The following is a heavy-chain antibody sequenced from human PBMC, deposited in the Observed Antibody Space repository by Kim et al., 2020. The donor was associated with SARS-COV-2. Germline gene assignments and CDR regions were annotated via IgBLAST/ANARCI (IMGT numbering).Heavy chain of an antibody. J-gene: IGHJ4*02. V-gene: IGHV1-18*01. Sequence: LQGRVTMTTDTSTSTAYMELRSLRSDDTAVYYCARVEESSGWYRYYYFDYWGQGTLVTVSS. CDR3: ARVEESSGWYRYYYFDY. D-gene: IGHD6-19*01.